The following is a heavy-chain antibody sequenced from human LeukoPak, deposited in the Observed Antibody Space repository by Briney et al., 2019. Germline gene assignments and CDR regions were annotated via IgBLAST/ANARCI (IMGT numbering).Heavy chain of an antibody. J-gene: IGHJ6*02. Sequence: SGTLSLTCAVSGGSISSSNWWSWVRQPPGKGLEWIGEIYHSGSTTYNPSLKSRVTISVDKSKNQFSLKLSSVTAADTAVYYCARGLNYDFWSGYLYYPYYYGMDVWGQGTTVTVSS. CDR1: GGSISSSNW. CDR3: ARGLNYDFWSGYLYYPYYYGMDV. V-gene: IGHV4-4*02. CDR2: IYHSGST. D-gene: IGHD3-3*01.